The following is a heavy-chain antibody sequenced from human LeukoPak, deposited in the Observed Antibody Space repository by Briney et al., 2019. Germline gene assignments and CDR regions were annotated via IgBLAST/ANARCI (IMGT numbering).Heavy chain of an antibody. J-gene: IGHJ5*02. D-gene: IGHD2-2*02. CDR1: GGSISSGDYY. CDR3: ARSQLLYVAWFDP. Sequence: SETLSLTCTVSGGSISSGDYYWSWIRQPPGKGLEWIGYIYYSGSTYYNPSLKSRVTISVDTSKNQLSLKLSSVTAADTAVFYCARSQLLYVAWFDPWGREPLVTVSS. CDR2: IYYSGST. V-gene: IGHV4-30-4*08.